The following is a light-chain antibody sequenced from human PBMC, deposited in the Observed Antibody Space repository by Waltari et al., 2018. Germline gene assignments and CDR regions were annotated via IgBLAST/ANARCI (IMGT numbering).Light chain of an antibody. J-gene: IGLJ1*01. CDR2: DDR. CDR1: DIGSKS. CDR3: QVWDSGSDHYV. Sequence: SYVLTQPPSVSVAPGQTASISCGGNDIGSKSVLWYQRKSGQAPVLVVYDDRYRPSGIPERVAGSNSGKTATLTISRVDAGDEADYYCQVWDSGSDHYVFGPGTKVTVL. V-gene: IGLV3-21*02.